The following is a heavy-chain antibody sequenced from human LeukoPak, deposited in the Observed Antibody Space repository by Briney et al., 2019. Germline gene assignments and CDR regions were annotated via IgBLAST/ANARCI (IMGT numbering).Heavy chain of an antibody. Sequence: ASVKVSCKASGYTFTSYGISWVRQAPGQGLEWMGWISAYNGNTNYSQKLQGRVTMTTDTSTSTAYMELRSLRSDDTAVYYCAREGYYDSSGYYSGYWGYYYYYYMDVWGKGTTVTVSS. CDR3: AREGYYDSSGYYSGYWGYYYYYYMDV. V-gene: IGHV1-18*01. CDR2: ISAYNGNT. D-gene: IGHD3-22*01. J-gene: IGHJ6*03. CDR1: GYTFTSYG.